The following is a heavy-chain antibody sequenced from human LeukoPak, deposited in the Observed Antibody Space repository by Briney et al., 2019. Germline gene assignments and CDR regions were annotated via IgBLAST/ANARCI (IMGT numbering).Heavy chain of an antibody. J-gene: IGHJ6*03. Sequence: SETLSLTCTVSGGSISSHYWSLILQPPGKGLEWVGYIYYSGSTKYNPSLKSRVTISVDTSKNQFSLKLSSVTAADTAVYYCARKASYYYYMDVWGKGTTVTVS. CDR1: GGSISSHY. CDR3: ARKASYYYYMDV. V-gene: IGHV4-59*11. CDR2: IYYSGST.